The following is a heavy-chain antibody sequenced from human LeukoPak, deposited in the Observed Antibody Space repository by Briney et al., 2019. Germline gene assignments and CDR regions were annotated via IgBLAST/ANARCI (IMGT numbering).Heavy chain of an antibody. CDR1: GFTFSSYA. D-gene: IGHD3-3*01. CDR3: AKDQGITIFGVVIDYFDY. CDR2: ISGSGGST. J-gene: IGHJ4*02. Sequence: GGSLRLSCAASGFTFSSYAMSWVRQAPGKGLEWVSAISGSGGSTYYADSVKGRFTISRDNSKNTLHLQMNSLRAEDTAVYYCAKDQGITIFGVVIDYFDYWGQGTLVTVSS. V-gene: IGHV3-23*01.